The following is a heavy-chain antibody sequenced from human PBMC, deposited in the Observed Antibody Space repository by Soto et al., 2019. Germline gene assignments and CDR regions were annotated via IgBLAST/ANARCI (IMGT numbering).Heavy chain of an antibody. D-gene: IGHD6-19*01. CDR3: AKAVVGSTAVPGYNWFDS. J-gene: IGHJ5*01. Sequence: GGSLRLSCAASGFSFDDFALHWVRQAPGKGLEWVSGISWNSAGIAYAESVKGRFTISRDNGKKSLYLQMNTLRGEDTAFYYCAKAVVGSTAVPGYNWFDSWGQGTLVTVSS. CDR1: GFSFDDFA. V-gene: IGHV3-9*01. CDR2: ISWNSAGI.